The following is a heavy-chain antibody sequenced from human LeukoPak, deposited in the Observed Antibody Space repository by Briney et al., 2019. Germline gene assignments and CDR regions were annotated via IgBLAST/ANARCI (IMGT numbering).Heavy chain of an antibody. CDR1: GFTFNDYG. D-gene: IGHD3-3*01. J-gene: IGHJ4*02. Sequence: HPGGSLRLSCAASGFTFNDYGMYWVRQAPGKGLEWVAFIRHDGSNKYYTDSVKGRFTISRDNSKNTLYLQKTSLRGEDTAVYYCAKGLGRFLEWLPFDYWGQGTLVTVSS. CDR3: AKGLGRFLEWLPFDY. CDR2: IRHDGSNK. V-gene: IGHV3-30*02.